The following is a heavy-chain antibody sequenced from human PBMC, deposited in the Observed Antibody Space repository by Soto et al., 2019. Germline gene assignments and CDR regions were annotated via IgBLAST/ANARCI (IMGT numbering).Heavy chain of an antibody. CDR1: GGSISSYY. V-gene: IGHV4-59*01. D-gene: IGHD6-19*01. J-gene: IGHJ4*02. CDR2: FYYSGST. CDR3: ARADFEAVAELD. Sequence: SETLSLTCTVSGGSISSYYWSWIRQPPGKGLEWIGYFYYSGSTNYNPSLKSRVTISVDTSKNQFSLKLSSVTAADTAVYYCARADFEAVAELDWGQGTLVTVSS.